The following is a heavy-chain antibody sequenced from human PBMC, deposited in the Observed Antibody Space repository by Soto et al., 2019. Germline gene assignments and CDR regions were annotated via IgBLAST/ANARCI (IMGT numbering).Heavy chain of an antibody. J-gene: IGHJ4*02. CDR3: AKVGEVSCGGDCYTFGY. CDR2: IRGSGGST. D-gene: IGHD2-21*02. CDR1: GFTFRSYA. Sequence: ELQLLESGGGLVQPGGSLRLSCAASGFTFRSYAMSWVRQAPGKGLEWVSAIRGSGGSTYYADSVKGRCTISGDNSKNTLYLKRNSLRAEDTAVYYCAKVGEVSCGGDCYTFGYWGQGTLVTVSS. V-gene: IGHV3-23*01.